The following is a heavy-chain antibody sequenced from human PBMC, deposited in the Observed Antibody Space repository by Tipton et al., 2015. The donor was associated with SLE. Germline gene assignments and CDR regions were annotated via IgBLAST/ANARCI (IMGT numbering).Heavy chain of an antibody. CDR3: VREGGYYDSSGYYAH. D-gene: IGHD3-22*01. CDR2: ISVYNGNT. CDR1: GYTFASFG. J-gene: IGHJ4*02. V-gene: IGHV1-18*01. Sequence: QVQLVQSGAEVKKPGASVKVSCKTSGYTFASFGVSWVRQAPGQGLEWMGWISVYNGNTNYAQKLQGRVTMTTDTSTSTAYMELRSLTSDDTAVYYCVREGGYYDSSGYYAHWGQGTLVTVSS.